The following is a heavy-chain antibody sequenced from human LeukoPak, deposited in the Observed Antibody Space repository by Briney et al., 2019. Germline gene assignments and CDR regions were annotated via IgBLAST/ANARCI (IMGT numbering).Heavy chain of an antibody. CDR2: ISGSGIAT. D-gene: IGHD3-10*01. J-gene: IGHJ6*03. CDR3: AKAGANSYYYYMDV. CDR1: GFTLSNYA. Sequence: PGGSLRLSCAASGFTLSNYAWSWVRQAPGKGLEWVSTISGSGIATYYVDSVKGRFTISRDNSENTLSLQMNSLRAEDTAIYYCAKAGANSYYYYMDVWGKGTTVTVSS. V-gene: IGHV3-23*01.